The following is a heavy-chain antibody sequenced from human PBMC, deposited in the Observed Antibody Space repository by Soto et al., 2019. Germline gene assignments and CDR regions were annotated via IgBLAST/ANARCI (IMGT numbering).Heavy chain of an antibody. J-gene: IGHJ4*02. CDR3: AKLGSSAWSPHYYFDY. D-gene: IGHD3-10*01. CDR2: ITGSGSDT. CDR1: GFTFNNYA. Sequence: PGGSLRLSCAASGFTFNNYAMGWVRQAPGKGLEWVSAITGSGSDTYYLDTVKGRFTISRDNSKNTLFLQVNSLRVEDSALYYCAKLGSSAWSPHYYFDYWGQGTLVTVSS. V-gene: IGHV3-23*01.